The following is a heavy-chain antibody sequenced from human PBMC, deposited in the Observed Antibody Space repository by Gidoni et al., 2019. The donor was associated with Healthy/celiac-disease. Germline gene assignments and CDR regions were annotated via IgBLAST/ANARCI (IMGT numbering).Heavy chain of an antibody. CDR2: IYTSGST. Sequence: QVQLQESGPGLVKPSQTLSLTCTVSGSSISSGSYYWSWIRQPAGKGLEWIGRIYTSGSTNYNPSLKSRVTISVDTSKNQFSLKLSSVTAADTAVYYCARGAPRWFGWAFDIWGQGTMVTVSS. CDR3: ARGAPRWFGWAFDI. J-gene: IGHJ3*02. CDR1: GSSISSGSYY. V-gene: IGHV4-61*02. D-gene: IGHD3-10*01.